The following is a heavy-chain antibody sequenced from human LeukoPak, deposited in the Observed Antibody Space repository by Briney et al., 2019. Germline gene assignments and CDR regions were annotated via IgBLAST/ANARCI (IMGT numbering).Heavy chain of an antibody. CDR1: GFTFSSSG. J-gene: IGHJ4*02. Sequence: GGFLRLSCAASGFTFSSSGMSWVRQAPGRGLEWISTISISGGGTYYADSVKGRFTISRDNSRNTLYLDMNSVRAEDTAVYYCVQVFSADTFPFDYWGQGTQVTVSS. CDR3: VQVFSADTFPFDY. V-gene: IGHV3-23*01. CDR2: ISISGGGT. D-gene: IGHD1-1*01.